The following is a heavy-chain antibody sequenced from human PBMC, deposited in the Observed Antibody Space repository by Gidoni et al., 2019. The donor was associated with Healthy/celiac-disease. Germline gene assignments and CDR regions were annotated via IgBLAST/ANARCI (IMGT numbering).Heavy chain of an antibody. D-gene: IGHD3-3*01. CDR1: GFTFDDYA. J-gene: IGHJ6*02. Sequence: EVQLVESGGGWVQPGRSLRLSCAASGFTFDDYAMHWVRQAPGKGLEWVSGISWNSGSIGYAVSVKGRFTISRDNAKNSLYLQMNSLRAEDTALYYCAKDRSITIFGVAGDGMDVWGQGTTVTVSS. CDR2: ISWNSGSI. V-gene: IGHV3-9*01. CDR3: AKDRSITIFGVAGDGMDV.